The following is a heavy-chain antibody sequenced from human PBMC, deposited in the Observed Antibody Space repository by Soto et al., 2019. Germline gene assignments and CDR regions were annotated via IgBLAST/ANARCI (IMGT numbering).Heavy chain of an antibody. CDR3: ARSRLLRYPNWFDP. V-gene: IGHV4-59*01. D-gene: IGHD3-9*01. CDR1: GGSISSYY. J-gene: IGHJ5*02. CDR2: IYYSGST. Sequence: QVQLQESGPGLVKPSETLSLTCTVSGGSISSYYWSWIRQPPGKGLEWIGYIYYSGSTNYNPSLKSRVTISVDTSKNQFSLKLSSVTAADTAVYYCARSRLLRYPNWFDPWGQGTLVTVSS.